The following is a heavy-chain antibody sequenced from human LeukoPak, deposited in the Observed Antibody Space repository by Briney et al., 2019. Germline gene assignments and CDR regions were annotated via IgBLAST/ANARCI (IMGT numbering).Heavy chain of an antibody. V-gene: IGHV4-31*03. CDR2: IYYSGST. D-gene: IGHD6-13*01. CDR1: GGSISSGGYY. CDR3: ARGYPTKIAAAGRIDY. J-gene: IGHJ4*02. Sequence: SQTLSLTCTVSGGSISSGGYYWSWIRQHPGKGLEWIGYIYYSGSTYYNPSLKSRVTISVDTSKNQFSLKLSSVTAADTAVYYCARGYPTKIAAAGRIDYWGQGTLVTVSS.